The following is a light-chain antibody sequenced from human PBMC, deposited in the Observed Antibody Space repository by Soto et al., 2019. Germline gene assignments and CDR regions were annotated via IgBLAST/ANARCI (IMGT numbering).Light chain of an antibody. V-gene: IGKV1-6*02. J-gene: IGKJ4*01. Sequence: AIQMAQSPSSLSASVGDRVTITCRASQGIGNDVGWYQQKPGKAPKLLLYAATTLQSGVPSRFSGIRSGTDFTLTISSLQPEDFATYYCLQDHNYPLTFGGGTQVEI. CDR2: AAT. CDR3: LQDHNYPLT. CDR1: QGIGND.